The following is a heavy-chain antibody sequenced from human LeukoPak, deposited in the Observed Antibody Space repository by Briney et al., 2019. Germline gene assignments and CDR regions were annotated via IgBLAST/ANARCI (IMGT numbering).Heavy chain of an antibody. CDR3: ARGSHPFYYYGSGSSTLNWFDP. V-gene: IGHV4-59*01. Sequence: SETLSLTCTVSGGSISSYYWSWIRQPPGKGLEWIGYIYYSGSTNYNPSLKSRVTISVDTSKNQFSLKLSSVTAADTAVYYCARGSHPFYYYGSGSSTLNWFDPWGQGTLVTVSS. D-gene: IGHD3-10*01. CDR1: GGSISSYY. J-gene: IGHJ5*02. CDR2: IYYSGST.